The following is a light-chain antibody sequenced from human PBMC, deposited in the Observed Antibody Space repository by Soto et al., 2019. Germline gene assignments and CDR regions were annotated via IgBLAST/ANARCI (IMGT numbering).Light chain of an antibody. CDR2: GAS. J-gene: IGKJ2*01. V-gene: IGKV3-20*01. CDR3: QQYGASRT. Sequence: EIVLTQSPGTLSLSAGERPTLSCRASQSVSSTYLAWYQQKPGQAPRLLIYGASSRATGIPDRFSGSASGTDFTLTINRLEPEDFAIYYCQQYGASRTFGQGTKLEIK. CDR1: QSVSSTY.